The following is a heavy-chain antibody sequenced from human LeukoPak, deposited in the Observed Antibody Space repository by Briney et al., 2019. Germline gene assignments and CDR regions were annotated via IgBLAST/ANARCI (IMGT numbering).Heavy chain of an antibody. D-gene: IGHD6-13*01. CDR2: IYYTGST. CDR3: ARHIPYSSNYYINIGYFDP. Sequence: SETLSLTCTVSGGSMSSYSWSWIRQPPEKGLEWIGYIYYTGSTHYNPSLKSRVTISLDTSKNQFSLKLNSVTAADAAVYYCARHIPYSSNYYINIGYFDPWGQGTLVTVSS. J-gene: IGHJ5*02. V-gene: IGHV4-59*08. CDR1: GGSMSSYS.